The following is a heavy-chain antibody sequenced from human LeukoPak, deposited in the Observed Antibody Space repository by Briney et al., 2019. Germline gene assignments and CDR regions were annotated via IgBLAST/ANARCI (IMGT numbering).Heavy chain of an antibody. V-gene: IGHV1-46*03. Sequence: ASVKVSCKASGYTFTSYYMHWVRQAPGQGLEWMGXXXXXXGSTSYAQKFQGRVTMTRDTSTSTVYMELSSLRSEDTAVYYCALSSLDCSGGSCYSENWFDPWGQGTLVTVSS. CDR3: ALSSLDCSGGSCYSENWFDP. CDR2: XXXXXGST. D-gene: IGHD2-15*01. CDR1: GYTFTSYY. J-gene: IGHJ5*02.